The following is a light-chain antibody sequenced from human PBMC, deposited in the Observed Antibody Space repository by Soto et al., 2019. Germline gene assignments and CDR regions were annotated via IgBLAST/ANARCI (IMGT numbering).Light chain of an antibody. Sequence: QSALTQPASVSGSPGQSITISCTGTSSDVGGYNYVSWYQHHPGKAPKLMIYDVSNRPSGVSNRFSDSKSGNTASLTISGLQSEDEADYYCCSYTTSNTRQIVFGTGTKVTVL. CDR3: CSYTTSNTRQIV. CDR2: DVS. V-gene: IGLV2-14*03. CDR1: SSDVGGYNY. J-gene: IGLJ1*01.